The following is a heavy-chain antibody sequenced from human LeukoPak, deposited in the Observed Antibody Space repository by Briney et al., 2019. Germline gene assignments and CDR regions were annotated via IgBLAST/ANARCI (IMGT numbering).Heavy chain of an antibody. V-gene: IGHV3-21*01. CDR2: ISSSSSYI. CDR1: GFTFSSYS. D-gene: IGHD6-13*01. J-gene: IGHJ4*02. CDR3: ARDHTSSSWYEGGTGY. Sequence: PGGSLRLSCAASGFTFSSYSMNWVRQAPGKGLEWVSSISSSSSYIYYADSVKGRFTISRDNAKNSLYLQMNSLRAEDTAVYYCARDHTSSSWYEGGTGYWGQGTLVTVSS.